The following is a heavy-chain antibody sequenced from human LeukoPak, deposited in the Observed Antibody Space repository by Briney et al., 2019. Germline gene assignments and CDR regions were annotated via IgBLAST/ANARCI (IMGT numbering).Heavy chain of an antibody. V-gene: IGHV4-39*07. CDR1: GGSISSSSYY. CDR2: IYYSGST. CDR3: AKDPTLVVVTAMDY. D-gene: IGHD2-21*02. J-gene: IGHJ4*02. Sequence: SETLSLTCTVSGGSISSSSYYWGWIRQPPGKGLEWIGSIYYSGSTYYNPSLKSRVTISVDTSKNQFSLKLSSVTAADTAVYYCAKDPTLVVVTAMDYWGQGTLVTVSS.